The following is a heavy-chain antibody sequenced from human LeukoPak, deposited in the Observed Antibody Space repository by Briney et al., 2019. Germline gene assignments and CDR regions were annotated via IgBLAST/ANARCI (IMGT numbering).Heavy chain of an antibody. J-gene: IGHJ6*02. CDR2: ISYDGSNK. D-gene: IGHD6-19*01. CDR3: ARMDSSGWDYYYYYGMDV. Sequence: PGRSLRLSCAASGFTFSSYGMHWVRQAPGKGLEWVAVISYDGSNKYYADSVKGRFTISRDNSKNTLYLQMNSLRAEDTAVYYCARMDSSGWDYYYYYGMDVWGQGTTVTVSS. V-gene: IGHV3-30*03. CDR1: GFTFSSYG.